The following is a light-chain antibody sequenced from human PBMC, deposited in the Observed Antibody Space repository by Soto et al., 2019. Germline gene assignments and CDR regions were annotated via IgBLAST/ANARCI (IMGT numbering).Light chain of an antibody. V-gene: IGKV1-33*01. CDR1: QDISNY. Sequence: DIQMTQSPPSLPVSVGDRVTITSQASQDISNYLHWFQQKPGKAPQLLIFDVSNLQTGVPSRFSGGGSGTDFALTISSLEPEDIATYYCQQYDSLPLTFGQGTRLEI. J-gene: IGKJ5*01. CDR3: QQYDSLPLT. CDR2: DVS.